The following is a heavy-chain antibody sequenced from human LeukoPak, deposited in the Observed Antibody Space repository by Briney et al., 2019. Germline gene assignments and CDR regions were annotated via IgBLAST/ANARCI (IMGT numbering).Heavy chain of an antibody. CDR1: GFTFSSYS. D-gene: IGHD6-6*01. V-gene: IGHV3-48*01. CDR3: ARDLGYSSSSFIDY. Sequence: GGSLRLSCAASGFTFSSYSMNWVRQAPGKGLEWVSYISSSSSTIYYADSVKGRFTISRDNAKNSLYLQMNSLRAEDTAAYYCARDLGYSSSSFIDYWGQGTLVTVSS. CDR2: ISSSSSTI. J-gene: IGHJ4*02.